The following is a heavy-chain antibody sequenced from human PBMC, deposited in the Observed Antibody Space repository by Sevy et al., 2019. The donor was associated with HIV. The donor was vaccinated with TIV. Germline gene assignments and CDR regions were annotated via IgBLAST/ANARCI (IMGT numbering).Heavy chain of an antibody. D-gene: IGHD5-12*01. V-gene: IGHV4-59*01. CDR3: ARAPPVRSGDDSLNWFDP. J-gene: IGHJ5*02. Sequence: SLTCSVSGGPISSYYWSWIRQPPGQRLEWIGYIHYSGSTNYNPSLNSRLTISVVTSKNQFSLRLTSVTAADTAVYYCARAPPVRSGDDSLNWFDPWGQGILVTVSS. CDR1: GGPISSYY. CDR2: IHYSGST.